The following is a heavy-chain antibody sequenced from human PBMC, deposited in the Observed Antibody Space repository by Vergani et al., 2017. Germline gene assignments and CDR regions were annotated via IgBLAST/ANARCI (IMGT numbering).Heavy chain of an antibody. D-gene: IGHD2-2*01. Sequence: EVQLLESGGGLVQPGGSLRLSCAASGFTFSSYSMNWVRQAPGKGLEWVSSISSSSSYIHYSDSLKGRFTISRDNAKSSLYLQMNSLRAEDTGVYYCAKDGEYQLLPDYWGQGTLVTVSS. CDR3: AKDGEYQLLPDY. CDR1: GFTFSSYS. V-gene: IGHV3-21*01. J-gene: IGHJ4*02. CDR2: ISSSSSYI.